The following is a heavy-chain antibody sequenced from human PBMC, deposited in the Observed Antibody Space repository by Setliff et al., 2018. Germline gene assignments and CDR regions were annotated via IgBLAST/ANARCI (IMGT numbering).Heavy chain of an antibody. V-gene: IGHV3-43*01. Sequence: GGSLRLSCAASGFTFDDYTMHWVRQAPGKGLEWVSLISWDGGSTYYADSVKGRFTISRDNSKNSLYLQMNSLRTEDTALYYCANCRRSARCYDPDSWGQGTLVTVSS. J-gene: IGHJ4*02. D-gene: IGHD2-2*01. CDR3: ANCRRSARCYDPDS. CDR1: GFTFDDYT. CDR2: ISWDGGST.